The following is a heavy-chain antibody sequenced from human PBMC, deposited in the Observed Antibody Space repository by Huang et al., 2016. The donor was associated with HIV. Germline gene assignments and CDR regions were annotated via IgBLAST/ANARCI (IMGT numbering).Heavy chain of an antibody. V-gene: IGHV1-69*01. D-gene: IGHD1-26*01. CDR1: GGTFSNHG. Sequence: QVQLVQSGAEVKKPGSSVKVSCKASGGTFSNHGFSWGRQAPGQGLGWMGGIIPVVGTQYYTPKFQGRVTITADESTSTVYMELSSLTPDDTAEYYCARVRGYSGSYYGMDVWGQGTTVTVSS. CDR2: IIPVVGTQ. CDR3: ARVRGYSGSYYGMDV. J-gene: IGHJ6*02.